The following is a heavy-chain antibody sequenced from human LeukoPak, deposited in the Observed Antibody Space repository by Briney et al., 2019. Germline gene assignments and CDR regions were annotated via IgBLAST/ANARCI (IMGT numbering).Heavy chain of an antibody. D-gene: IGHD3-22*01. J-gene: IGHJ4*02. CDR1: GFTFTDYW. CDR2: IRQDGGEK. Sequence: PGGSLRLSCAVSGFTFTDYWMNWVRQAPGKGLEWVASIRQDGGEKSYVDSVKGRFTISRDNSKNTLYLQMNSLRAEDTAVYYCAKRPAKYYYDSSGYYHDYWGQGTLVTVSS. CDR3: AKRPAKYYYDSSGYYHDY. V-gene: IGHV3-7*03.